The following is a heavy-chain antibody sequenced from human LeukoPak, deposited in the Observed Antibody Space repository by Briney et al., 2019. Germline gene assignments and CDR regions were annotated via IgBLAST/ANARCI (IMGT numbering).Heavy chain of an antibody. CDR2: IHYSGST. Sequence: SETLSLTCTVSGGSISSSSYYWGWIRQPPGKGLEWIGSIHYSGSTYYNPSLKSRVTISVDTSKNQFSLKLSSVTAADTAVYYCARAVPAAMSYNWFDPWGQGTLVTVSS. CDR1: GGSISSSSYY. V-gene: IGHV4-39*01. CDR3: ARAVPAAMSYNWFDP. D-gene: IGHD2-2*01. J-gene: IGHJ5*02.